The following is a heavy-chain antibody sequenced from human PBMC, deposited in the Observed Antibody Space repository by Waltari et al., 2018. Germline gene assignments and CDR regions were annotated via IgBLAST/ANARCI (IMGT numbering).Heavy chain of an antibody. J-gene: IGHJ4*02. CDR3: ARHGSSGWLPDY. Sequence: QLQLQESGPGLVKPSETLSLTCTVPGGSISRSSYYWGWIRQPPGKGLEWIGSIYYSGSTYYNPSLKSRVTISVDTSKNQFSLKLSSVTAADTAVYYCARHGSSGWLPDYWGQGTLVTVSS. V-gene: IGHV4-39*01. D-gene: IGHD6-19*01. CDR1: GGSISRSSYY. CDR2: IYYSGST.